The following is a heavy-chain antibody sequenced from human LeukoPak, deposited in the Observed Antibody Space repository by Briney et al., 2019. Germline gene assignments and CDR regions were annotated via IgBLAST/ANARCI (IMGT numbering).Heavy chain of an antibody. CDR2: TYPDDSDT. CDR1: GYSFSNYW. V-gene: IGHV5-51*01. D-gene: IGHD4-23*01. CDR3: ATAVVTDPYLDS. J-gene: IGHJ4*02. Sequence: GESLKISCKGSGYSFSNYWIGWVRQMPGKGLEWMGMTYPDDSDTRYSPSFQGQVTISADKSVSTAYLQWSSLKAPDTAMYYCATAVVTDPYLDSWGQGTLVTVSS.